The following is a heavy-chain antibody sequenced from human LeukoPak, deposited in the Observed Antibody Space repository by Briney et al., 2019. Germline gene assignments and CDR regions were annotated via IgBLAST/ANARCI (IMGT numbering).Heavy chain of an antibody. CDR3: VGDAAGSSFYFDY. CDR1: GFTFSSYW. J-gene: IGHJ4*02. D-gene: IGHD6-13*01. Sequence: GGSLRLSCAASGFTFSSYWMSWVRQAPGKGLEWVANIKQDGSEKYYVDSVKGRFTISRDNAKNSLYLQMSSLRAEDTAVYYRVGDAAGSSFYFDYWGQGTLVTVSS. CDR2: IKQDGSEK. V-gene: IGHV3-7*01.